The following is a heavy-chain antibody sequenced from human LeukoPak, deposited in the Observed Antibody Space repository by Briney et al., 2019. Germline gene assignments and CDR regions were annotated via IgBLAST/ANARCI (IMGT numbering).Heavy chain of an antibody. CDR1: GFTFDDYG. CDR3: AKDRTSGWPAAFDI. V-gene: IGHV3-20*04. Sequence: GGSLRLSCAASGFTFDDYGMSWVRQAPGKGLEWVSGINWNGGSTGYADSVKGRFTISRDNAKNSLYLQMNSLRAEDTAVYYCAKDRTSGWPAAFDIWGQGTMVIVSS. J-gene: IGHJ3*02. CDR2: INWNGGST. D-gene: IGHD6-19*01.